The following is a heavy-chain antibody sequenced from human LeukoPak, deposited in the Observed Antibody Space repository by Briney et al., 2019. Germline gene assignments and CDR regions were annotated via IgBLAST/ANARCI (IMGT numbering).Heavy chain of an antibody. D-gene: IGHD4-17*01. CDR2: IYYSGST. CDR3: ASLTTVTQGYFDS. CDR1: GGSITSYY. V-gene: IGHV4-59*08. Sequence: SETLSLTCTVSGGSITSYYWSWIRQPPGKGLEWIGYIYYSGSTNFHPSLKSRLTISVDASKNQFSLKLSSVTATDTAVYYCASLTTVTQGYFDSWGQGTLVTVSS. J-gene: IGHJ4*02.